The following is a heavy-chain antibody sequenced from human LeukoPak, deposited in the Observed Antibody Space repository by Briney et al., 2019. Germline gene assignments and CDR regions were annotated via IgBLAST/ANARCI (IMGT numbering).Heavy chain of an antibody. Sequence: ASVKVSCKVSGYTLTELSMHWVRQAPGKGLEWMGGFDPEDGETIYAQKFQGRVTMTEDTSTDTAYMELSSPRSEDTAVYYCAILEYYYDSSGYYPSFDYWGQGTLITVSS. D-gene: IGHD3-22*01. CDR1: GYTLTELS. V-gene: IGHV1-24*01. CDR2: FDPEDGET. J-gene: IGHJ4*02. CDR3: AILEYYYDSSGYYPSFDY.